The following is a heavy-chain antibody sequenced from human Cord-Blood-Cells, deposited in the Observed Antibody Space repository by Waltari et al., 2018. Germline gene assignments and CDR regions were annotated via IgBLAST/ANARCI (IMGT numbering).Heavy chain of an antibody. V-gene: IGHV1-18*04. CDR2: MSAYSGNT. Sequence: QVQLVQSGAEGKKPGASVKVSCKASGYPFTSLGISWVRQAPGQGLEGMGWMSAYSGNTNYAQKLQGRVTMTTDTSTSTAYMELRSLRSDVTAVYYCARDYAFDIWGQGTMVTVSS. CDR1: GYPFTSLG. CDR3: ARDYAFDI. J-gene: IGHJ3*02.